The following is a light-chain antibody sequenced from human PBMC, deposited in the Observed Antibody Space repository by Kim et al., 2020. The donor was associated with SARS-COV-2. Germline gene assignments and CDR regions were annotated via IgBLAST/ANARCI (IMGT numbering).Light chain of an antibody. CDR2: AAS. CDR3: KQSHSTPRT. J-gene: IGKJ1*01. V-gene: IGKV1-39*01. Sequence: DIQMTQSPSSLSASVGDRVTITCRTSQSISSYLNWYQQKPGKAPKFLIYAASNLQSGVPSRFSGSGSGTDFTLTITSLQPEDFATYYCKQSHSTPRTFGQGTKVDIK. CDR1: QSISSY.